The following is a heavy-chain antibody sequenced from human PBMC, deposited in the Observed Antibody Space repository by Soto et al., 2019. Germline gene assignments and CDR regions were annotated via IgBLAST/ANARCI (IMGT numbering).Heavy chain of an antibody. CDR2: IRSEANKYAT. CDR3: AIEGAGFGY. V-gene: IGHV3-73*01. J-gene: IGHJ4*02. CDR1: GFTFSASS. D-gene: IGHD3-16*01. Sequence: EFQLVESGGGLVQPGGSVRLSCATSGFTFSASSMHWVRQASGKGLEWLGRIRSEANKYATAYSELMTGGLIISRDDSQGTMFLQMNNMKTEDTAMYYCAIEGAGFGYWGQGTLVTVSS.